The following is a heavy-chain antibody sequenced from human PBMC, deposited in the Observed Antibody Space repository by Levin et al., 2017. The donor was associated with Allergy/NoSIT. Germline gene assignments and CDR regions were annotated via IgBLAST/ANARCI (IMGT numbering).Heavy chain of an antibody. V-gene: IGHV4-39*01. D-gene: IGHD3-10*01. Sequence: ESLKISCIVSGGSISSCSFFWGWIRQPPGKGLEWIGSIHYSGSTYYNPSLNSRVTISGDTSKNQFSLKLTSVTAADTAVYYCACHYYSGSGSYRPFDYWGQGTLVTVSS. J-gene: IGHJ4*02. CDR3: ACHYYSGSGSYRPFDY. CDR2: IHYSGST. CDR1: GGSISSCSFF.